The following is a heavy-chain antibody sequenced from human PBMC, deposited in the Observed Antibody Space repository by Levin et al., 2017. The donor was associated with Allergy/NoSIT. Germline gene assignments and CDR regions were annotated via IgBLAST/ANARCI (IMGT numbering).Heavy chain of an antibody. CDR2: IIPMLGSV. D-gene: IGHD3-9*01. Sequence: SVKVSCKASGDTSSNYAISWVRQAPGQGFEWMGGIIPMLGSVKYAQKFQGRVTLTAAESTTTTYMELSSLTSEDTDVYYCAREGTYEDIVTGQSDYWGRGPQVTVSS. V-gene: IGHV1-69*13. J-gene: IGHJ4*02. CDR1: GDTSSNYA. CDR3: AREGTYEDIVTGQSDY.